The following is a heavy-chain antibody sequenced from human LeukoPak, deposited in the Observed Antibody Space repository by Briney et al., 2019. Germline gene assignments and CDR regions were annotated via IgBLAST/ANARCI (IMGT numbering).Heavy chain of an antibody. CDR2: IHRAGRT. CDR3: GKTDIYFNPIDY. D-gene: IGHD3-9*01. V-gene: IGHV4-4*02. J-gene: IGHJ4*02. CDR1: GVSISSSEW. Sequence: SGTLSLTCAVSGVSISSSEWWIWVRQPPGQGLEWIGEIHRAGRTRYNPSLKSRVTISMDYSKNQFSLKLTSVTAADTAIYYCGKTDIYFNPIDYWGPGSLVTVSS.